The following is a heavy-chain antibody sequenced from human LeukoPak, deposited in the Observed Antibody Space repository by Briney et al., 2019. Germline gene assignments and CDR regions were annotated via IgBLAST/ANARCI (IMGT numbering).Heavy chain of an antibody. CDR2: ISATSTTI. Sequence: GGSLRLSCAASGFIFSSHSMNWVRQAPGKGPEWVSFISATSTTIYSADSVKGRFTISRDNDKKLLYLQMNSLRDDETAVYYCARGESGYRFDYWGQGTLVTVSS. J-gene: IGHJ4*02. CDR3: ARGESGYRFDY. D-gene: IGHD5-18*01. V-gene: IGHV3-48*02. CDR1: GFIFSSHS.